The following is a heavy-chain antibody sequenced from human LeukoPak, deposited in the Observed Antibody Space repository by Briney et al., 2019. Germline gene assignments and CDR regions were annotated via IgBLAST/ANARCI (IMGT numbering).Heavy chain of an antibody. CDR2: MYFGERT. CDR3: ARIPGDRPDD. J-gene: IGHJ4*02. Sequence: SETLSLTCTVSGDSINTYYWSWIRQPPGKGLEWAGYMYFGERTNYNPSLKSRATISIDTSKKQCSLNLKSVTAADTAVYYCARIPGDRPDDWGQGTLVTVS. D-gene: IGHD7-27*01. V-gene: IGHV4-59*01. CDR1: GDSINTYY.